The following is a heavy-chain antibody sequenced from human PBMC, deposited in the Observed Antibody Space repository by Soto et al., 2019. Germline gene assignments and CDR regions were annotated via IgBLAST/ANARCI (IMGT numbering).Heavy chain of an antibody. CDR1: GDSVSSNSAA. V-gene: IGHV6-1*01. CDR2: TYYRSKWYN. D-gene: IGHD6-19*01. CDR3: ARVGLKLQWLVPENYYYGMDV. J-gene: IGHJ6*02. Sequence: PSQTLSLTCAISGDSVSSNSAAWNWIRQSPSRGLEWLGRTYYRSKWYNDYAVSVKSRITINPDTSKNQFSLQLNSVTPEDTAVYYCARVGLKLQWLVPENYYYGMDVWGQGTTVTVPS.